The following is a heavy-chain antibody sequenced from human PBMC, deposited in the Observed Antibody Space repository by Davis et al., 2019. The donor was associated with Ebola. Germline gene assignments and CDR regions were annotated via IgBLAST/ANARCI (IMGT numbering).Heavy chain of an antibody. V-gene: IGHV3-7*03. CDR1: GFTFNRYW. J-gene: IGHJ6*02. CDR3: ARVSVPAVLVPIDYYAMDV. D-gene: IGHD2-2*01. CDR2: IKEDGSEK. Sequence: PGGSLRLSCAASGFTFNRYWMSWVRQAPGKGLQWVANIKEDGSEKYYVDSVKGRFTISRYNAKNSLYLQMNSLRAEDTAVYYCARVSVPAVLVPIDYYAMDVWGQGTTVTVSS.